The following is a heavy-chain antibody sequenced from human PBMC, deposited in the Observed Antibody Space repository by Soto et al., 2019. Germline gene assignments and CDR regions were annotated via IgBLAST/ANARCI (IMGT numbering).Heavy chain of an antibody. CDR1: GFTFSSYG. D-gene: IGHD6-13*01. CDR2: ISYDGSNT. Sequence: QVQLVESGGGVVQPGRSLRLSCAASGFTFSSYGMHWVRQAPGKGLEWVAVISYDGSNTYYADSVKGRFTISRDNSKNTLYLQMNSLRAEDTAVYYCAKDSSSWLRAEYFQHWGQGTLVTVSS. J-gene: IGHJ1*01. V-gene: IGHV3-30*18. CDR3: AKDSSSWLRAEYFQH.